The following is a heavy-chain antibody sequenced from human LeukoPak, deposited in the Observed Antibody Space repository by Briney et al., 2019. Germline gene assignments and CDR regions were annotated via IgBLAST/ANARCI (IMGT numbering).Heavy chain of an antibody. D-gene: IGHD1-26*01. Sequence: PGGSLRLSCAASGFTFSSYWMSWVRQAPGKGLEWVANIKQDGSEKYYVDPVKGRFTISRDNAKNSLYLQMNSLRAEDTAVYYCARGLRGGSYSRDYWGQGTLVTVSS. V-gene: IGHV3-7*01. CDR3: ARGLRGGSYSRDY. CDR2: IKQDGSEK. CDR1: GFTFSSYW. J-gene: IGHJ4*02.